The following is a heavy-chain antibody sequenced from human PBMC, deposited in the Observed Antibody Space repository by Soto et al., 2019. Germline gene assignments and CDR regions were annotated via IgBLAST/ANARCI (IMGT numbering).Heavy chain of an antibody. V-gene: IGHV3-74*01. CDR3: ASRYCTNGVCYWVDP. CDR2: INSDGSTT. J-gene: IGHJ5*02. Sequence: GGSLRLSCAASGFTFSSYWMHWVRQAPGKGLVWVSRINSDGSTTSYADSVKGRFTISRDNAKNTLYLQMNSLRAEDTAVYYCASRYCTNGVCYWVDPWGQGTLVTVSS. CDR1: GFTFSSYW. D-gene: IGHD2-8*01.